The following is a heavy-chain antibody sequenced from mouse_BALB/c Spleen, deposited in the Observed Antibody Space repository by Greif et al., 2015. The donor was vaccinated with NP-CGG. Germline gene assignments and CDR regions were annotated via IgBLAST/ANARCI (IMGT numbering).Heavy chain of an antibody. D-gene: IGHD4-1*01. V-gene: IGHV10-1*02. Sequence: EVKLMESGGGLVQPKGSLKLSCAASGFTFNTYAMNWVRQAPGKGLEWVARIRSKSNNYATYYADSVKDRFTISRDDSQSMLYLQMNNLKTEDTATYYCVRQELTFYGMDYWGQGTSVTVSS. CDR2: IRSKSNNYAT. J-gene: IGHJ4*01. CDR3: VRQELTFYGMDY. CDR1: GFTFNTYA.